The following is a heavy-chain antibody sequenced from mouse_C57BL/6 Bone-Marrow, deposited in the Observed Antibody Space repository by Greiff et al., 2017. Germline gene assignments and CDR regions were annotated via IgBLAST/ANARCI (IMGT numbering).Heavy chain of an antibody. V-gene: IGHV5-6*01. CDR1: GFTFSSYG. D-gene: IGHD2-4*01. J-gene: IGHJ3*01. CDR2: LSSGGSYT. Sequence: EVTLVESGGDLVKPGGSLKLSCAASGFTFSSYGMSWVRQTPDKRLEWVATLSSGGSYTYYPDSVKGQFTISRDNAKNTLYLQMSSLKSEDTAMYYCARDDYVLFAYWGQGTLVTVSA. CDR3: ARDDYVLFAY.